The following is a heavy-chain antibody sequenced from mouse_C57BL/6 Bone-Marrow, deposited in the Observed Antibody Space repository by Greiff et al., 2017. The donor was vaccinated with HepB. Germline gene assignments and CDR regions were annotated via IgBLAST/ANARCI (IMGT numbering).Heavy chain of an antibody. J-gene: IGHJ4*01. V-gene: IGHV1-76*01. Sequence: QVQLQQSGAELVRPGASVKLSCKASGYTFTDYYINWVKQRPGQGLEWIARIYPGSGNTYYNEKFKGKATLTAEKSSSTAYMQLSSLTSEDSAVYFCAREKGLRRDAMDYWGQGTSVTVSS. CDR1: GYTFTDYY. D-gene: IGHD2-2*01. CDR2: IYPGSGNT. CDR3: AREKGLRRDAMDY.